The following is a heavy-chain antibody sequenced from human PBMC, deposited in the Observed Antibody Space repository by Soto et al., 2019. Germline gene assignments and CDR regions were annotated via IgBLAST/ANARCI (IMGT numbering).Heavy chain of an antibody. Sequence: PSETLSLTCTVSGGSISSYYWSWIRQPPGKGLEWIGYIYYSGSTNYNPSLKSRVTISVDTSKNQFSLKLSSVTAADTAVYYCARGHGLGYCSSTSCLDYYYYGMDVWGQGTTVTV. D-gene: IGHD2-2*01. V-gene: IGHV4-59*01. J-gene: IGHJ6*02. CDR3: ARGHGLGYCSSTSCLDYYYYGMDV. CDR1: GGSISSYY. CDR2: IYYSGST.